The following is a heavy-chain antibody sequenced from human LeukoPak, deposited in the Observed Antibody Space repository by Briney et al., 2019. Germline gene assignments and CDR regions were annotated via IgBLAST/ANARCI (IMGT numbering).Heavy chain of an antibody. D-gene: IGHD4-17*01. V-gene: IGHV3-23*01. CDR2: IRGSGDST. CDR3: ARDPNGDYFGAFDF. Sequence: GGSLRPSCVASGFTFSNYAMIWVRQAPGKGLEWVSAIRGSGDSTLYADSVKGRFTISRDNSKDTLYLQMNRLRGDDTAVYYCARDPNGDYFGAFDFLGQGTMVSVSS. CDR1: GFTFSNYA. J-gene: IGHJ3*01.